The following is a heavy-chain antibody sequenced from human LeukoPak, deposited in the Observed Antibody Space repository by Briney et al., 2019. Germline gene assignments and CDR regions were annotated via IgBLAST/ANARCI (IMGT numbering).Heavy chain of an antibody. CDR1: GGSFSGYY. CDR3: ARRSTSRLDY. D-gene: IGHD2-15*01. J-gene: IGHJ4*02. Sequence: SETLSLTCAVYGGSFSGYYWSWIRQPPGKGLEWIGEINHSGSTNYNPSLKSRVTISVDTSKNQFSLKLSSVTAEDTAVYYCARRSTSRLDYWGQGTLVTVSS. CDR2: INHSGST. V-gene: IGHV4-34*01.